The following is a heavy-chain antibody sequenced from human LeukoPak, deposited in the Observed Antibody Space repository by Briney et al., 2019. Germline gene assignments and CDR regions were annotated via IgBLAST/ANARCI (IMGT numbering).Heavy chain of an antibody. J-gene: IGHJ3*02. CDR1: GFTFSSYS. V-gene: IGHV3-21*05. CDR3: AREIAARRWTAGDAFDI. CDR2: ISSSSSYI. Sequence: PGGSLRLSCAASGFTFSSYSMNWVRQAPGKGLEWVSYISSSSSYIYYADSVKGRFTISRDNAKNSLYLQMNSLRAEDTAVYYCAREIAARRWTAGDAFDIWGQGTMVTVSS. D-gene: IGHD6-6*01.